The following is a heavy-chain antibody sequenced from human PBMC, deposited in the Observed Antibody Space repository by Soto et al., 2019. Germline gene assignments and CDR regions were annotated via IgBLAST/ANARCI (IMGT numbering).Heavy chain of an antibody. V-gene: IGHV4-4*07. CDR2: VYNTGNT. CDR3: ARTHWVSGTEY. J-gene: IGHJ4*02. Sequence: QVQLQESGPGLVKPSETLSLTCTVSGGSMTGYFWTWIRQPAGKGLEWIGHVYNTGNTDDNPSLEIRISMAVDTSKRQCSLKVKSVTAADTAVYYCARTHWVSGTEYWGQGTLVTVSS. D-gene: IGHD6-19*01. CDR1: GGSMTGYF.